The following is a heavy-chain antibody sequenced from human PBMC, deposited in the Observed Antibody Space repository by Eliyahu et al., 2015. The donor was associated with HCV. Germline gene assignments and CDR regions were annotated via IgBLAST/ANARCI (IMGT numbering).Heavy chain of an antibody. CDR3: AVVVRGVNTYYFDY. Sequence: QVQLQESGPGLVKPSQTLSLTCXVSGGSIXRVGSXWXWIRQHPGKGLEWIGYIYYSGSTYYNPSLKSRVTISVDTSKNQFSLKLSSVTAADTAVYYCAVVVRGVNTYYFDYWGQGTLVIVSS. CDR1: GGSIXRVGSX. CDR2: IYYSGST. J-gene: IGHJ4*02. D-gene: IGHD3-10*01. V-gene: IGHV4-31*03.